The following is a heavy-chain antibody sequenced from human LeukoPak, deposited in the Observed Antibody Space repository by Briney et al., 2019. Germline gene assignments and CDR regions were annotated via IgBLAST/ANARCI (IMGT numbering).Heavy chain of an antibody. J-gene: IGHJ6*04. CDR3: AELGIAMIGGV. CDR2: ISSSGSTI. Sequence: GGSLRLSCAASGFTFSSYEMNWVRQAPGKGLEWVSYISSSGSTIYYADSVKGRFTISRDNAKNSLYLQMNSLRAEDTAVYYCAELGIAMIGGVRGKGTTVTISS. V-gene: IGHV3-48*03. CDR1: GFTFSSYE. D-gene: IGHD3-10*02.